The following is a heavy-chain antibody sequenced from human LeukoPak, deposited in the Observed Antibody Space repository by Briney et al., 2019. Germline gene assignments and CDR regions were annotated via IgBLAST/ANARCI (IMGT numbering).Heavy chain of an antibody. CDR3: ARHGSSGAAAAGNWFDP. D-gene: IGHD6-13*01. J-gene: IGHJ5*02. CDR2: IYYSGST. CDR1: GGSISSYY. Sequence: SETLSLTCTVSGGSISSYYWSWIRQPSGKGLEWIGYIYYSGSTNYNPSLKSRVTISVDTSKNQFSLKLSSVTAADTAVYYCARHGSSGAAAAGNWFDPWGQGTLVTVSS. V-gene: IGHV4-59*08.